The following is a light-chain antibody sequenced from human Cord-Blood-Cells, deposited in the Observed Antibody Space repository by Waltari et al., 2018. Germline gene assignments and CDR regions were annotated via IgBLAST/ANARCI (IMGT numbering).Light chain of an antibody. CDR3: SSYAGSNKLV. J-gene: IGLJ2*01. V-gene: IGLV2-8*01. CDR1: SSDVGGYNY. CDR2: EGS. Sequence: QSALTQPPSASGSPGQSVTISCTGTSSDVGGYNYVSWYQQHPGKAPKLMIYEGSKRPSGVPDRFSGSKSGNTASLTVSGLQAEDEADYYCSSYAGSNKLVFGGGTKLTVL.